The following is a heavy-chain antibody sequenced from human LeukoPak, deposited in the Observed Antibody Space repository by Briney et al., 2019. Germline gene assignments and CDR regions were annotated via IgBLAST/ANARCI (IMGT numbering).Heavy chain of an antibody. CDR1: GFTFSSYT. Sequence: PGGSLRLSCAASGFTFSSYTMHWARQAPGKGLEWVAVISYDGSNKYYADSVKGRFTISRDNSKNTLFLQMNSLRSEDTAMYYCARPYSSGWSLPFDYWGQGTLVTVSS. D-gene: IGHD6-19*01. J-gene: IGHJ4*02. CDR2: ISYDGSNK. V-gene: IGHV3-30*04. CDR3: ARPYSSGWSLPFDY.